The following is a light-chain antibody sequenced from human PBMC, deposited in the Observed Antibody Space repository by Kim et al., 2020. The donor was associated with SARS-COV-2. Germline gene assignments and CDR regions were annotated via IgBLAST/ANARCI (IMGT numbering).Light chain of an antibody. V-gene: IGLV1-44*01. J-gene: IGLJ3*02. CDR3: AVWDDSLKQGV. CDR1: SSNIGSNN. CDR2: SNN. Sequence: ELTQPLSASVTPGQRVTISCSGSSSNIGSNNVVWYQQLPGAAPNLLIYSNNQRPSGIPDRFSGSRSGTSASLAISGLQSGDEADYYCAVWDDSLKQGVFGGGTQLTVL.